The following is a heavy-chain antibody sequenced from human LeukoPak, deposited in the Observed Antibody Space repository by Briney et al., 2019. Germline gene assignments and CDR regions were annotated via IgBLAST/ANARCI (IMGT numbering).Heavy chain of an antibody. CDR2: ISGMGHDI. D-gene: IGHD6-25*01. Sequence: GGSLRLSCVVSGLSFSDSYMTWIRQTPGMGLESLAYISGMGHDIYYADSVKGRFTISRDNAKNSLYLQMNSLRPEDTALYYCVSSTAAKIEHGYMDVWGKGTTVIVSS. CDR3: VSSTAAKIEHGYMDV. CDR1: GLSFSDSY. V-gene: IGHV3-11*01. J-gene: IGHJ6*03.